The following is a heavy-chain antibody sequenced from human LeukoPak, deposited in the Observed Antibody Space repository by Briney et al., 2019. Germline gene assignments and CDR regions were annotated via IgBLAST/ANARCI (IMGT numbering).Heavy chain of an antibody. V-gene: IGHV4-59*01. CDR3: ARGPAYYYDSSGQGWFDP. D-gene: IGHD3-22*01. CDR1: GGSISNYY. CDR2: IYYSGTT. J-gene: IGHJ5*02. Sequence: SETLSLTCTVSGGSISNYYWNWIRQPPGKGLEWIGYIYYSGTTNYNPSLKSRVSMSVDTSKNQFSLKLSSVTAADTAVYYCARGPAYYYDSSGQGWFDPWGQGTLVTVSS.